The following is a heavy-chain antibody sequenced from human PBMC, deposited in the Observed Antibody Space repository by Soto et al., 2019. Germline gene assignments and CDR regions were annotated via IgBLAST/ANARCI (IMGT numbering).Heavy chain of an antibody. Sequence: GSLRLSCAASGFTFSSYGMHWVRQAPGKGLEWVAVIWYDGSNKYYADSVKGRFTISRDNSKNTLYLQMNSLRAEDTAVYYCARDRGSSSWFPYFDYWGQGTLVTVSS. CDR2: IWYDGSNK. CDR1: GFTFSSYG. J-gene: IGHJ4*02. V-gene: IGHV3-33*08. CDR3: ARDRGSSSWFPYFDY. D-gene: IGHD6-13*01.